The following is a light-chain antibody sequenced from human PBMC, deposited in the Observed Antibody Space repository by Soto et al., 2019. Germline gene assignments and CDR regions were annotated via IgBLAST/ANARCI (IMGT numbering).Light chain of an antibody. CDR1: QSLLHSNGYNY. J-gene: IGKJ1*01. CDR2: LGF. V-gene: IGKV2-28*01. CDR3: MQALQSPST. Sequence: DIVMTQSPLSLPVTPGEPASISCRSSQSLLHSNGYNYLHWYLQKPGQSPQLLFYLGFNRASGVPDRVSGSGSGTDFTLKISRVEAEDVGVYYCMQALQSPSTFGQGTKVEIK.